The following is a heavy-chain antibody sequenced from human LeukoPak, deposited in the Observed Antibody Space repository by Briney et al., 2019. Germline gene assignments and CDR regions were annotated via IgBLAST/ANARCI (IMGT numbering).Heavy chain of an antibody. CDR1: GFSFSDDW. CDR2: IKHKRDGGTT. V-gene: IGHV3-15*01. CDR3: TTVTMVRDYDY. J-gene: IGHJ4*02. Sequence: GGSLRLSCGASGFSFSDDWMSWVGQAPGKGVEWVGRIKHKRDGGTTDYAAPVKGRFTISRDDSKNMLYLEMNSLKIGDTAVYYCTTVTMVRDYDYWGQGTPVTVSS. D-gene: IGHD3-10*01.